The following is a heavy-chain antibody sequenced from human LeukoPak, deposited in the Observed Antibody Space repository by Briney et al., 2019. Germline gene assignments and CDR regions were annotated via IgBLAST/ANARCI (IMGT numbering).Heavy chain of an antibody. Sequence: ASVKVSCKASGYTFTGYYMHWVRQAPGQGLEWLGRSNPNSGGTNYAQKFQGRVTMTRDTSSSTGYMELRRLRSDDTAVYYCASGETLIWGQGTKVTVSS. CDR2: SNPNSGGT. CDR1: GYTFTGYY. J-gene: IGHJ3*02. CDR3: ASGETLI. V-gene: IGHV1-2*06.